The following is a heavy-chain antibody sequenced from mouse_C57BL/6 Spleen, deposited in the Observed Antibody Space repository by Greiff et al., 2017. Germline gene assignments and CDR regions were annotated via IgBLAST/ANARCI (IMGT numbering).Heavy chain of an antibody. J-gene: IGHJ3*01. CDR1: GFNITDYY. CDR2: IDPEDGET. D-gene: IGHD2-1*01. V-gene: IGHV14-2*01. CDR3: AREALGVNYERAFAY. Sequence: VQLQQSGAELVKPGASVKLSCTASGFNITDYYMHWVKQRTEQGLEWIGRIDPEDGETKYAPKFQGKATITADTSSNTAYLQLSSLTSEDTAVSYCAREALGVNYERAFAYWGQGTLVTVSA.